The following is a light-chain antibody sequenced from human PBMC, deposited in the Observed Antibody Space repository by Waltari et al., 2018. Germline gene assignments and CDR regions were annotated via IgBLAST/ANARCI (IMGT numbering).Light chain of an antibody. CDR3: MQALQTPIFT. Sequence: DIVMTQSPLSLPVTPGEPASISCRSNQSLLHSNGYNYLDWYLQKPGQSPQLLIYLGSNRASGVPDRFSGSGSGTDFTLKISRVEAEDVGVYYCMQALQTPIFTFGPGTKVGIK. CDR1: QSLLHSNGYNY. J-gene: IGKJ3*01. V-gene: IGKV2-28*01. CDR2: LGS.